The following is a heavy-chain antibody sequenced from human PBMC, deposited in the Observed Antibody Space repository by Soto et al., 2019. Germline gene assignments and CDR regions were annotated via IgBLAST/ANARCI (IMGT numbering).Heavy chain of an antibody. CDR2: IYWDNDR. V-gene: IGHV2-5*02. Sequence: QITLKESGPTLVEPTQTLTLTCSFSGFSLSNSGVGVGWFRQAPGTALECLGIIYWDNDRRYNQSLKDRLSLTKETSKNQVVVAMTYMEPVDTGTYYCADRVSYSVSWDVGWFDSWGQGTPVTVS. CDR1: GFSLSNSGVG. D-gene: IGHD3-10*01. CDR3: ADRVSYSVSWDVGWFDS. J-gene: IGHJ5*01.